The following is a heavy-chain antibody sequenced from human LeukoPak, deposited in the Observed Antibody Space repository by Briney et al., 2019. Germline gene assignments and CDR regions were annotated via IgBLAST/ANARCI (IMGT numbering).Heavy chain of an antibody. CDR3: ANFDGDSQAFHI. V-gene: IGHV3-30*02. CDR1: GFTFSSYG. J-gene: IGHJ3*02. CDR2: IRYDGSNK. D-gene: IGHD3-9*01. Sequence: PGGSLRLSCAASGFTFSSYGMHWVRQAPGKGLEWVAFIRYDGSNKYYADSVKGRFTVYRDNSNYTLYLQMNSLKTEDTAVYSCANFDGDSQAFHIWGQGTMVTVSS.